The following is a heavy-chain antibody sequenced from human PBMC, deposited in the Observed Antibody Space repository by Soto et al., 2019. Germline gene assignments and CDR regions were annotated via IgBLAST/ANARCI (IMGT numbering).Heavy chain of an antibody. CDR3: ARSGYCSGGSCYSAGEAFDI. Sequence: EVQLVESGGGLVKPGGSLRLSCAASGFTFSSYSMNWVRQAPGKGLEWVSSISSSSSYIYYADSVKGRFTISRDNAKNSLYLQMNSLRAEDTAVYYCARSGYCSGGSCYSAGEAFDIWGQGTMVTVSS. V-gene: IGHV3-21*01. CDR1: GFTFSSYS. CDR2: ISSSSSYI. D-gene: IGHD2-15*01. J-gene: IGHJ3*02.